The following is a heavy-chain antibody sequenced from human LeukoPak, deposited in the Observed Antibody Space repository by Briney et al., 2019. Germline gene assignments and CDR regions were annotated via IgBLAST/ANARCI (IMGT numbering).Heavy chain of an antibody. Sequence: KPSGTLSLTCAVSGGSISSSNWGSWVRQPPGKGLEWIGEIYHSGSTNYNPSLKSRVTISVDKSKNQFSLKLSSVTAADTAVYYCARDKTAAVAAPDAFDIWGQGTMVTVSS. D-gene: IGHD6-19*01. CDR3: ARDKTAAVAAPDAFDI. J-gene: IGHJ3*02. CDR2: IYHSGST. V-gene: IGHV4-4*02. CDR1: GGSISSSNW.